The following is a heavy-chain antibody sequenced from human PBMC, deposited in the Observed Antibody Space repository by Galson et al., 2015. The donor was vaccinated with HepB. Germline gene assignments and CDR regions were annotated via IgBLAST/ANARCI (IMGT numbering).Heavy chain of an antibody. CDR3: ARDLTVTMNYYYYYGTDV. D-gene: IGHD4-17*01. CDR2: INPSGGST. Sequence: SVKVSCKASGYTFTSYYMHWVRQAPGQGLEWMGIINPSGGSTSYAQKLQGRVTMTRDTSTSTVYMELSSLRSEDTAVYYCARDLTVTMNYYYYYGTDVWGQGTTVTVSS. V-gene: IGHV1-46*04. J-gene: IGHJ6*02. CDR1: GYTFTSYY.